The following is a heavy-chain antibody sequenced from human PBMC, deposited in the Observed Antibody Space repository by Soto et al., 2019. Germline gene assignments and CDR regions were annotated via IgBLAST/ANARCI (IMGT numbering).Heavy chain of an antibody. D-gene: IGHD6-19*01. CDR3: ARAGVISGWYHYFDY. Sequence: QVQLQESGPGLVKPSETLSLTCTVSGGSINSYHWSWIRQPPGKGLEWIGYIHYSGTTNYNPSLKSRVTISVDTSKNQFSMKLRSVTAADTAVYYCARAGVISGWYHYFDYWGQGTLVTVSS. CDR2: IHYSGTT. CDR1: GGSINSYH. V-gene: IGHV4-59*01. J-gene: IGHJ4*02.